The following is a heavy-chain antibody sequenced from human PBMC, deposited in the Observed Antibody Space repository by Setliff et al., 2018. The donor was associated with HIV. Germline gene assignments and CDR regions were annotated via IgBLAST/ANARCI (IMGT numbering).Heavy chain of an antibody. CDR3: ARRRADYDSSGHYREDFDY. J-gene: IGHJ4*02. D-gene: IGHD3-22*01. V-gene: IGHV4-39*01. Sequence: NPSETLSLTCTVSGDSISSSSYYWAWIRQPPGKGLEWIGNIYYSGTTFYNPSLKSRVTVSVDTSKNQFSLRLNSVTAADTAVYYCARRRADYDSSGHYREDFDYWGQGTLVTVSS. CDR2: IYYSGTT. CDR1: GDSISSSSYY.